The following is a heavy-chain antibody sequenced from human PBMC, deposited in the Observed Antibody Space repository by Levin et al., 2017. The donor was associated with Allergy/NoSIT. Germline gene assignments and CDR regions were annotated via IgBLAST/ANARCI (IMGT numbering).Heavy chain of an antibody. CDR3: SRDSNSSGFYYDFDY. CDR2: ISYHDSTT. Sequence: GGSLRLSCAASGFTFGHYNMNWVRQAPGKGLEWVAYISYHDSTTFYLDSVKGRFTISRDNALNSVYLQMDSLRREDTAVYYCSRDSNSSGFYYDFDYWGRGIQVTVSA. V-gene: IGHV3-48*01. CDR1: GFTFGHYN. J-gene: IGHJ4*02. D-gene: IGHD3-22*01.